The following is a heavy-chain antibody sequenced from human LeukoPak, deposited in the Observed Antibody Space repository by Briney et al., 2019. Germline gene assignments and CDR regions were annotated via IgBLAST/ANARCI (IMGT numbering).Heavy chain of an antibody. D-gene: IGHD6-13*01. Sequence: GGSLRLSCAASGFTLSSYWMHWVRQAPGKGLVWVSRINSDGSSTTYADSVKGRFTISRDNAKNTLYLQMNSPRAEDTGVYYCARIASHSSSWYDGGYWGQGTLVTVSS. CDR2: INSDGSST. J-gene: IGHJ4*02. CDR3: ARIASHSSSWYDGGY. V-gene: IGHV3-74*03. CDR1: GFTLSSYW.